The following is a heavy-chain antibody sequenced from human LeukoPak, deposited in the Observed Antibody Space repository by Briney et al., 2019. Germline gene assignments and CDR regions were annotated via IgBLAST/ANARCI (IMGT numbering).Heavy chain of an antibody. D-gene: IGHD6-19*01. CDR3: AKIPYSSGWVQNWFDP. J-gene: IGHJ5*02. CDR2: IKQDGSEK. Sequence: GGSLRLSCAASGFTFSSYWMIWVRQAPGKGLEWVANIKQDGSEKYYVDSVKGRFTISRDNAKNSLYLQMNSLRAEDTAVYYCAKIPYSSGWVQNWFDPWGQGTLVTVSS. CDR1: GFTFSSYW. V-gene: IGHV3-7*03.